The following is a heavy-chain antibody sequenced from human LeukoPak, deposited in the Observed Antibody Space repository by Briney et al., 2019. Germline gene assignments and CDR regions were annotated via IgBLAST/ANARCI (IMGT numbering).Heavy chain of an antibody. D-gene: IGHD3-22*01. Sequence: GSLRLSCAASGFTFSSYSRNWVRQPPGKGLEWIGEINHSGSTNYNPSLKSRVTISVDTSKNQFSLKLSSVTAADTAVYYCARGITMIVAPDIWGQGTMVTVSS. CDR3: ARGITMIVAPDI. J-gene: IGHJ3*02. CDR2: INHSGST. CDR1: GFTFSSYS. V-gene: IGHV4-34*01.